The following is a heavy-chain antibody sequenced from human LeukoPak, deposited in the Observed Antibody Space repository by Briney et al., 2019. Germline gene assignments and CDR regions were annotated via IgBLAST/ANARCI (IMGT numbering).Heavy chain of an antibody. J-gene: IGHJ4*02. CDR3: ARADTVVINYFDY. CDR1: GGSISSGGYA. CDR2: IYYSGST. V-gene: IGHV4-31*11. Sequence: SETLSLTCAVSGGSISSGGYAWSWIRQPPGKGLEWIGYIYYSGSTYYNPSLKSRVTISVDTSKNQFSLKLSSVTAADTAVYYCARADTVVINYFDYWGQGTLVTVSS. D-gene: IGHD4-23*01.